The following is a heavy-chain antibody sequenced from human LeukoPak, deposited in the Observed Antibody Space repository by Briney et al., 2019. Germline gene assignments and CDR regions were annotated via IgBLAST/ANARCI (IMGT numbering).Heavy chain of an antibody. CDR3: ARDRPNYYGSGSYYLDFDC. D-gene: IGHD3-10*01. V-gene: IGHV3-11*01. CDR2: ISSSGSTI. J-gene: IGHJ4*02. Sequence: PGGSLRLSCAASGFTFSDYYMSWIRQAPGKGLEWVSYISSSGSTIYYADSVKGRFTISRDNAKNSLYLQMNSLRAEDTAVYYCARDRPNYYGSGSYYLDFDCWGQGTLVTVSS. CDR1: GFTFSDYY.